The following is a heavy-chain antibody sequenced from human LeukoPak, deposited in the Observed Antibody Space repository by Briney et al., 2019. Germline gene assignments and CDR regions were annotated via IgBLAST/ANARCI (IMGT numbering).Heavy chain of an antibody. J-gene: IGHJ4*02. V-gene: IGHV4-34*01. CDR2: INHSGST. CDR1: GGSFSGYY. CDR3: AISPTRGGWYFDY. D-gene: IGHD2-15*01. Sequence: PSETLSLTCAVYGGSFSGYYWSWIRQPPGKGLEWIGEINHSGSTNYNPSLKSRVTISVDTSKNQFSLKLSSVTAADTAVYYCAISPTRGGWYFDYWGQGTLVTVSS.